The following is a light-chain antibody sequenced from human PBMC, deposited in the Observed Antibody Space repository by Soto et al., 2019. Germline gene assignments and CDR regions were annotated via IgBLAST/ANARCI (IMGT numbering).Light chain of an antibody. Sequence: EIVLTQSPGTLSLSPGERATLSCRASQSVAGNSLAWYRRKPAQAPRLLIYGASSRATDIPRRFSGSGSGTDFTLTITRLEPEDFAVYYCQQYGSSPPTFGSGTRVEIK. CDR3: QQYGSSPPT. CDR1: QSVAGNS. CDR2: GAS. J-gene: IGKJ1*01. V-gene: IGKV3-20*01.